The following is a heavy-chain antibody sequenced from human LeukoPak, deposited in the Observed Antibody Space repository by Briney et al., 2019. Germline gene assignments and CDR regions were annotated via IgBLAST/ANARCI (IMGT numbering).Heavy chain of an antibody. CDR3: ARGSLSSSWYLYDY. D-gene: IGHD6-13*01. CDR2: IHYSGTT. J-gene: IGHJ4*02. V-gene: IGHV4-59*01. CDR1: GVSISSYY. Sequence: PSETLSLTCTVSGVSISSYYWSWIRQPPGKGLEWIGYIHYSGTTSYNSSLKSRVTISVDTSKNQFSLKLSSVTAADTAVYYCARGSLSSSWYLYDYWGQGTLVTVSS.